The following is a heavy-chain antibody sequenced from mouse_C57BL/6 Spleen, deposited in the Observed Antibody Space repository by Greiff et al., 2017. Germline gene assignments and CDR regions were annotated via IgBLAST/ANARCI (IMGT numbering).Heavy chain of an antibody. CDR2: IDPETGGT. CDR1: GYTFTDYE. J-gene: IGHJ2*01. D-gene: IGHD1-1*01. Sequence: QVQLQQSGAELVRPGASVTLSCKASGYTFTDYEMHWVKQTPVHGLEWIGAIDPETGGTAYNQKFKGKAILTADKSSSTAYMELRSLTSEDSAVYYCTRCIGTTVGADYYFDYWGQGTTLTVSS. V-gene: IGHV1-15*01. CDR3: TRCIGTTVGADYYFDY.